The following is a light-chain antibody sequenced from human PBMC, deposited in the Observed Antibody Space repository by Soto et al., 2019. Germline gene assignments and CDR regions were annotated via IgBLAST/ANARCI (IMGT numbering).Light chain of an antibody. J-gene: IGLJ1*01. Sequence: QSVLTQPASVSGSPGQSITISCTGTSSDVGGYNYVSWYQLHPGKAPKLMVYEVSNRPSGVSNRFSGSKSGNTASPTISGLQAEDEADYYCSSYTSSTAYVFGTGTKVNV. CDR3: SSYTSSTAYV. CDR2: EVS. V-gene: IGLV2-14*01. CDR1: SSDVGGYNY.